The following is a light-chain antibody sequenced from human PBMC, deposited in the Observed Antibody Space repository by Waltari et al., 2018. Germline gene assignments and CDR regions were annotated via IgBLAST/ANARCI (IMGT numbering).Light chain of an antibody. CDR1: QIVSNNY. CDR2: GVS. V-gene: IGKV3-20*01. Sequence: NVLTQSPGTLSLSPGERATLSCRASQIVSNNYLAWYQQQPGQAHRLLIYGVSSRATGMPDRCSGSGSGTDFTLTISRLEPEDSAVYFCHLYGSARTFGGGTKVEIK. CDR3: HLYGSART. J-gene: IGKJ4*01.